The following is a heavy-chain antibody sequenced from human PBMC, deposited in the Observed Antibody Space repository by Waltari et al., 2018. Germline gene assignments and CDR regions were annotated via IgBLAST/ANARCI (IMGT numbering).Heavy chain of an antibody. D-gene: IGHD1-26*01. CDR1: GFTFTSAW. CDR3: SAGTVY. CDR2: ITSDGNTT. Sequence: EVQLVESGGGLVQPGGSLRISCAASGFTFTSAWMHWVRQAPGKGLVWLSRITSDGNTTSYGDSVKGRFTISRDNAKNTLYLQMNSLRAEDMAVYYCSAGTVYWGQGILVTVSS. V-gene: IGHV3-74*01. J-gene: IGHJ4*02.